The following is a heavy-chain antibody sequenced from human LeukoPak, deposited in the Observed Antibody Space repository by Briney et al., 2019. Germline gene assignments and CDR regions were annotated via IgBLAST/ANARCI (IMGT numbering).Heavy chain of an antibody. CDR2: ISSSSSYI. Sequence: GGSLRLSCAASGFTFSSYSMNWVRQAPGKGLEWVSSISSSSSYIYYADSVKGRFTISRDNAKNSLYLQMNSLRAEDTAVYYCAREQIVVVPAAHNWFDPWGQGTLVTVSS. CDR1: GFTFSSYS. D-gene: IGHD2-2*01. J-gene: IGHJ5*02. CDR3: AREQIVVVPAAHNWFDP. V-gene: IGHV3-21*01.